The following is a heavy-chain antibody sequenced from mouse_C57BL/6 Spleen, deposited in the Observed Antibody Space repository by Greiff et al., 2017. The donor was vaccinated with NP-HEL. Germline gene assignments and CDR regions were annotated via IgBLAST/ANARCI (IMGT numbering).Heavy chain of an antibody. J-gene: IGHJ1*03. V-gene: IGHV14-2*01. Sequence: EVQLQQSGAELVKPGASVKLSCTASGFNIKDYYMHWVKQRTEQGLEWIGRIDPEDGETKYAPKFQGKATITADTSYNTAYLQRSSLTSEDTAVYYCVGGYGSSYGYFDVWGTGTTVTVSS. D-gene: IGHD1-1*01. CDR1: GFNIKDYY. CDR3: VGGYGSSYGYFDV. CDR2: IDPEDGET.